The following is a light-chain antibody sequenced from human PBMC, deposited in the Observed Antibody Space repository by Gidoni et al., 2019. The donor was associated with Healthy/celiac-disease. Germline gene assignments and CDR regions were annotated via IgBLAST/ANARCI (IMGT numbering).Light chain of an antibody. CDR2: EVS. V-gene: IGLV2-14*01. Sequence: QSALTQPASVSQSPGQSITISCTGTSSDVGGYNYVSWYQQHPGKAPKLMIDEVSNRPSGVPDRFSGSKSGNTASLTISGLQAEDEADYYCSSYTSSSTWVFGGGTKLTVL. CDR3: SSYTSSSTWV. CDR1: SSDVGGYNY. J-gene: IGLJ3*02.